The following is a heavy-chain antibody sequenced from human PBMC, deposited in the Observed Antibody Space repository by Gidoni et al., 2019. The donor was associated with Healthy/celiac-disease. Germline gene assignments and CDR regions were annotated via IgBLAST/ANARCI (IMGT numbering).Heavy chain of an antibody. CDR2: ISWNSGSI. V-gene: IGHV3-9*01. D-gene: IGHD3-22*01. Sequence: EVQLVESGGGLVQPGRSLRLSCAASGFTFVDYAMHWVRQAPGKGLEWVSGISWNSGSIGYADSVKGRFTISRDNAKNSLYLQMNSLRAEDTALYYCAKDNSSGYFHPSYGMDVWGQGTTVTVSS. J-gene: IGHJ6*02. CDR3: AKDNSSGYFHPSYGMDV. CDR1: GFTFVDYA.